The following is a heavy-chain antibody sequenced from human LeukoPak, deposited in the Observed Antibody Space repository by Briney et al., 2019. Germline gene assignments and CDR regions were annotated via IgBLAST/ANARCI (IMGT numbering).Heavy chain of an antibody. D-gene: IGHD3-22*01. CDR3: ARRGYYYDSSGYYYVYFDY. V-gene: IGHV4-34*01. Sequence: SETLSLTCAVYGGSFSGYYWSWIRQPPGKGLEWIGEINHSGSTNYNPSLKSRVTISVDTSKNQFSLKLSSVTAADTAVYYCARRGYYYDSSGYYYVYFDYWGQGTLVTVSS. CDR1: GGSFSGYY. CDR2: INHSGST. J-gene: IGHJ4*02.